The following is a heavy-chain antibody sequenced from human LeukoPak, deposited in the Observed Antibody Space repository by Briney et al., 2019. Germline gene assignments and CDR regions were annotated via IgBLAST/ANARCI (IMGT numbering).Heavy chain of an antibody. CDR2: INHSGGT. V-gene: IGHV4-34*01. D-gene: IGHD3-10*01. J-gene: IGHJ6*03. CDR1: GGSFSGYY. CDR3: ARGGYGSGWDYMDV. Sequence: SETLSLTCAVYGGSFSGYYWSWIRQPPGKGLEWIGGINHSGGTNYNPSLKSRVTLSVDTSKNQFSLNLSSVTAADTAVYFCARGGYGSGWDYMDVWGKGTTVPVSS.